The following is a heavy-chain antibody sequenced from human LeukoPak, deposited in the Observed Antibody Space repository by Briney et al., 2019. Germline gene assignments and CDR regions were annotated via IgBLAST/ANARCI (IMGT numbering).Heavy chain of an antibody. CDR3: ARGRFIVGATGYDY. D-gene: IGHD1-26*01. Sequence: ASVKVSCTASGGTFSSYAISWVRQAPGQGLEWMGGIIPIFGTANYAQKFQGRVTITADESTSTAYMELSSLRSEDTAVYYCARGRFIVGATGYDYWGQGTLVTVSS. J-gene: IGHJ4*02. V-gene: IGHV1-69*13. CDR2: IIPIFGTA. CDR1: GGTFSSYA.